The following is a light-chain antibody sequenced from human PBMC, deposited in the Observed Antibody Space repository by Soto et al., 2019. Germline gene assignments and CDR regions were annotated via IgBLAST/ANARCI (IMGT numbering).Light chain of an antibody. V-gene: IGLV1-44*01. CDR1: SSNIGSNT. J-gene: IGLJ2*01. CDR3: AAWDDSLNGVYVV. Sequence: QSVLTQPPSASGTPGQRVTISCSGRSSNIGSNTVNWYQQLPGTAPKLLIYSNNQRPSGVPDRFPGPKSGTSASLAISGLHSGDEADYYWAAWDDSLNGVYVVFGGGTKLTVL. CDR2: SNN.